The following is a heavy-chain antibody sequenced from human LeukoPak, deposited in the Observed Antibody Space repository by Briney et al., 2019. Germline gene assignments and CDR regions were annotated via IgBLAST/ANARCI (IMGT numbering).Heavy chain of an antibody. J-gene: IGHJ4*02. CDR2: ISDDGSTA. CDR3: AREVDARGTYYEDY. CDR1: GFTFDDYG. Sequence: PGGSLRLSCAASGFTFDDYGMSWVRQAPGKGLVWVSRISDDGSTATYADSVKGRFTISRDNAKNTLYLQMSSPRAEDTAMYYCAREVDARGTYYEDYWGQGSLVTVSS. V-gene: IGHV3-74*01. D-gene: IGHD1-26*01.